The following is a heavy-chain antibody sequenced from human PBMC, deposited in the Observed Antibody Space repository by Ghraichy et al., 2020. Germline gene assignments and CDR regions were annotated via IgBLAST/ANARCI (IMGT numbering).Heavy chain of an antibody. D-gene: IGHD3-9*01. CDR3: ARVGQFDWSSYYFDS. Sequence: ASVKVSCKASGYTFTGYYMHCVRQAPGQGLEWMGWINPNSGGTNYAQKLQGRVTMTRDTSISTAYMELSRLRSDDTAVYYCARVGQFDWSSYYFDSWGQGTLVTVSS. V-gene: IGHV1-2*02. CDR1: GYTFTGYY. CDR2: INPNSGGT. J-gene: IGHJ4*02.